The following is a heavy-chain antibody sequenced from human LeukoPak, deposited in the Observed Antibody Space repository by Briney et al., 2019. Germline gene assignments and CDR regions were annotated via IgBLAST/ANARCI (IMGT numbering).Heavy chain of an antibody. V-gene: IGHV4-59*08. J-gene: IGHJ6*02. CDR2: IYYSGST. CDR3: ARHEVETGYSSSWFRFGAVADPYYGMDV. CDR1: GGSISSYH. Sequence: SETLSLTCTGTGGSISSYHWSSIRQPPGKGLAWIGYIYYSGSTKYNPSLQSRVTISVDTSKNQFSLKLSSVPAADTAVYYCARHEVETGYSSSWFRFGAVADPYYGMDVWGQGTTVTVSS. D-gene: IGHD6-13*01.